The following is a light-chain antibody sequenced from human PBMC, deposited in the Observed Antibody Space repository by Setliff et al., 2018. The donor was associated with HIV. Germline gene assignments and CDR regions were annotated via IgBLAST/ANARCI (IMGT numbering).Light chain of an antibody. CDR3: SSYRISGTLYVV. CDR1: SSDVGDYNY. CDR2: EVN. V-gene: IGLV2-14*01. J-gene: IGLJ2*01. Sequence: QSALTQPASVPGSPGQSITIPCTGISSDVGDYNYVSWYQQHPGKVPKLMIYEVNNRPSGVSNRFSGSKSGNTASLTISGLQPEDEADYYCSSYRISGTLYVVFGGGTKVTVL.